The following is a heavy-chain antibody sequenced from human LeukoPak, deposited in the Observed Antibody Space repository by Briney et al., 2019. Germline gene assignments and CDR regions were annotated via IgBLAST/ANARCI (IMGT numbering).Heavy chain of an antibody. V-gene: IGHV3-9*01. CDR1: GFTFDDYV. Sequence: GGSLRLSCVASGFTFDDYVMHWVRQAPGKGLEWFSGISWNSNSTAYADSVKGRFTISRDNAKNSLYLHMNSLRAEDTALYYCAKELDYYSYMDVWGKGTTVTVSS. CDR2: ISWNSNST. CDR3: AKELDYYSYMDV. J-gene: IGHJ6*03.